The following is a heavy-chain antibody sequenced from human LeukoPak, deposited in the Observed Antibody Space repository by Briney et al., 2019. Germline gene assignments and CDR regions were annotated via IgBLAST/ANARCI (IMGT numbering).Heavy chain of an antibody. Sequence: SGPTLVNPTQTLTLTCTFSGFSLSTSGVGVGWIRQPPGKALEWLALIYWNDDKRYSPSLKSRLTITKDTSKNQVVLTMTNMDPVDTATYYCAHSPGIAAAATDAFDIWGQGTMVTVPS. CDR1: GFSLSTSGVG. CDR3: AHSPGIAAAATDAFDI. V-gene: IGHV2-5*01. D-gene: IGHD6-13*01. CDR2: IYWNDDK. J-gene: IGHJ3*02.